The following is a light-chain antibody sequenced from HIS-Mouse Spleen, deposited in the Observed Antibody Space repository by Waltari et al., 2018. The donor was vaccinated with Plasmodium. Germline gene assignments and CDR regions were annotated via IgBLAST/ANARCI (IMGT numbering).Light chain of an antibody. V-gene: IGKV1-5*03. Sequence: DILMTQSPSTLSASVGDRVTITCRASQSISSWLAWYQQKPGKAPKLLIYKASSLESGVPSRFSGSGSGTEFTLTISSLQPDDLATYYCQQYNSYSWTFGQGTKVEIK. CDR1: QSISSW. CDR3: QQYNSYSWT. CDR2: KAS. J-gene: IGKJ1*01.